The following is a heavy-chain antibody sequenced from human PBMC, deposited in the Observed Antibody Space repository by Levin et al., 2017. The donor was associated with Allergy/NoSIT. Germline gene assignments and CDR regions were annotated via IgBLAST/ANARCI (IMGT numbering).Heavy chain of an antibody. CDR2: ISYDGSNK. J-gene: IGHJ4*02. CDR1: GFTFSSYA. Sequence: GESLKISCAASGFTFSSYAMHWVRQAPGKGLEWVAVISYDGSNKYYADSVKGRFTISRDNSKNTLYLQMNSLRAEDTAVYYCAREEFVVVPAARADYWGQGTLVTVSS. V-gene: IGHV3-30-3*01. D-gene: IGHD2-2*01. CDR3: AREEFVVVPAARADY.